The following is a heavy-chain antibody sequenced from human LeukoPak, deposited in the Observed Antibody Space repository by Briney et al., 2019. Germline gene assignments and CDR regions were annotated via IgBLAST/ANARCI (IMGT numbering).Heavy chain of an antibody. CDR1: GFTFSSYA. D-gene: IGHD4-17*01. CDR3: AREWTTVTDDYGMDV. CDR2: ISGSGAST. Sequence: GGSLRLSCAASGFTFSSYAMSWVRQAPGKGLEWVSGISGSGASTYYADSVKGRFTISRDNSKNTLYLQMNSLRAEDTAVYYCAREWTTVTDDYGMDVWGQGTTVTVSS. V-gene: IGHV3-23*01. J-gene: IGHJ6*02.